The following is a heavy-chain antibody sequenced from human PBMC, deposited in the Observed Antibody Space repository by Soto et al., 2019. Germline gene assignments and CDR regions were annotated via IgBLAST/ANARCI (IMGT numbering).Heavy chain of an antibody. V-gene: IGHV3-30-3*01. Sequence: GGSLSLSCAASGFPFSSYAMHWVRQAPGKGLEWVAVISYDGSNKYYADSVKGRFTISRDNSKNTFYLQMNNLKTEDTAVYFCTTWYFLNYWGQGTLVTVSS. CDR1: GFPFSSYA. J-gene: IGHJ4*02. CDR3: TTWYFLNY. D-gene: IGHD6-13*01. CDR2: ISYDGSNK.